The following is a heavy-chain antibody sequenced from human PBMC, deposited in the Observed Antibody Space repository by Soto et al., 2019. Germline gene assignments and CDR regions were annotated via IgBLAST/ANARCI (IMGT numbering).Heavy chain of an antibody. D-gene: IGHD6-13*01. CDR3: AAGGQQLPSDYYYYYGMDV. V-gene: IGHV1-58*01. CDR2: IVVGSGNT. J-gene: IGHJ6*02. Sequence: SVKVSCKASGFTFTSSAVQWVLQARGQRLEWIGWIVVGSGNTNYAQKFQERVTITRDMSTSTAYMELSSLRSEDTAVYYCAAGGQQLPSDYYYYYGMDVWGQGTTVTVSS. CDR1: GFTFTSSA.